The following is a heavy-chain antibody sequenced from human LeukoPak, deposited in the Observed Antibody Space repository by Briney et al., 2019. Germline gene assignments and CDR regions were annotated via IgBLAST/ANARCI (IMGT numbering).Heavy chain of an antibody. V-gene: IGHV3-23*01. CDR3: ARGGYFSFDY. CDR2: ITANTRGRIT. J-gene: IGHJ4*02. D-gene: IGHD2/OR15-2a*01. Sequence: GGSLRLSCVTSGFSFSTYDMSWVRQAPGKELEWVSGITANTRGRITYYADSVKGRFTISRDSSKDTLYSQMNSLRAEDTAVYFCARGGYFSFDYWGQGTLVTVSS. CDR1: GFSFSTYD.